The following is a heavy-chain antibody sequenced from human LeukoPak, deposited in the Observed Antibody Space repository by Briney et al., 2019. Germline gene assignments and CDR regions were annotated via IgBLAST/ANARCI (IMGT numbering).Heavy chain of an antibody. CDR2: IASKAYGGTT. J-gene: IGHJ3*01. CDR3: TREVGWQRMVREGAFDV. Sequence: GGSLRLSCTASGFNFGDYAMSWVRQAPGKGLEWIGFIASKAYGGTTEYAASVKGRFTISRDDSKGVVYLQMRSLKTEGTAVYYCTREVGWQRMVREGAFDVWGQGTVVTVSS. CDR1: GFNFGDYA. V-gene: IGHV3-49*04. D-gene: IGHD6-19*01.